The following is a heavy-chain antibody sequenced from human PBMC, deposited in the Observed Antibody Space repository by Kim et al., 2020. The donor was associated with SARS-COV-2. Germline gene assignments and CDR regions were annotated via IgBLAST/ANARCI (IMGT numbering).Heavy chain of an antibody. V-gene: IGHV4-39*01. D-gene: IGHD5-18*01. J-gene: IGHJ5*02. CDR3: ARRGYNYGFGYFDP. Sequence: PSLSSRVTISVDTSKNQFSLTLSSVTAADTAVYYCARRGYNYGFGYFDPWGQGTLVTVSS.